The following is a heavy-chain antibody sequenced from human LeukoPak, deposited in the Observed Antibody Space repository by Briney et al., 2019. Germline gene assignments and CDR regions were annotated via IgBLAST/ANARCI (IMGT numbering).Heavy chain of an antibody. CDR1: GFTFSSYS. Sequence: GGSLRLSCAASGFTFSSYSMNWVRQAPGKGLEWVSSISSSSSYIYYADSVKGRFTISRDNSKNALFLHMNSLRLEDTAVYYCAAYYGLGSYYRATDEFWGQGTLVTVSS. D-gene: IGHD3-10*01. V-gene: IGHV3-21*01. J-gene: IGHJ4*02. CDR3: AAYYGLGSYYRATDEF. CDR2: ISSSSSYI.